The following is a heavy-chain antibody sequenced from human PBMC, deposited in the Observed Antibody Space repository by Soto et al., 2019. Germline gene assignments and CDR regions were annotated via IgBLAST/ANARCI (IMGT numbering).Heavy chain of an antibody. CDR1: GGTFSSYA. CDR2: IIPIFGTA. CDR3: ARISGDYDILTGYYLDY. Sequence: QVQLVQSGAEVKKPGSSVKVSCKASGGTFSSYAISWVRQAPGQGLEWMGGIIPIFGTANYAQKFQGRVTITADKSTSTAYMELSSLRSEDTAVYYCARISGDYDILTGYYLDYWGQGTLVTVSS. D-gene: IGHD3-9*01. V-gene: IGHV1-69*06. J-gene: IGHJ4*02.